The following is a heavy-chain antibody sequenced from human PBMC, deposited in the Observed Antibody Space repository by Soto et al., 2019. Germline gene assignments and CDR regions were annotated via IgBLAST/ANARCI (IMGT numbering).Heavy chain of an antibody. D-gene: IGHD1-20*01. CDR2: IYPGDSDT. CDR1: GYSFTSYW. CDR3: ARTRTRPITGTHHFDY. J-gene: IGHJ4*02. V-gene: IGHV5-51*01. Sequence: GESLKISCKGSGYSFTSYWIGWVRQMPGKGLEWMGIIYPGDSDTRYSPSFQGQVTISADKSISTAYLQWSSLKASDTAMYYCARTRTRPITGTHHFDYWGQGTLVTVSS.